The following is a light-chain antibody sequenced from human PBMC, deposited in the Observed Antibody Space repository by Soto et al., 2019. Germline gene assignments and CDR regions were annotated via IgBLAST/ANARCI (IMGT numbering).Light chain of an antibody. Sequence: ESVLTQSPATLSLSPGERATLSCRASESVSRCLAWYQQKPGQAPRLLIYDVTNRATGIPARFSGSGSGTDFTLTISSLEPEDFALYFCQQCSNWPPTFGQGTKVGIK. CDR2: DVT. J-gene: IGKJ1*01. CDR1: ESVSRC. CDR3: QQCSNWPPT. V-gene: IGKV3-11*01.